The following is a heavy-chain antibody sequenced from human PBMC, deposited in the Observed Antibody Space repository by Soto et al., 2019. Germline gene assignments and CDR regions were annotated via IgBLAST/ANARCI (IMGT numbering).Heavy chain of an antibody. Sequence: GGSLRLSCAASGFTFSSYAMHWVRQAPGKGLEWVAVISYDGSNKYYADSVKGRFTISRDNSKNTLYLQMNSLRAEDTAVYYCARDMNYYDSSGYYPSHSGINQKIHYYYYGMDVWGQGTTVIVSS. J-gene: IGHJ6*02. CDR3: ARDMNYYDSSGYYPSHSGINQKIHYYYYGMDV. CDR1: GFTFSSYA. CDR2: ISYDGSNK. D-gene: IGHD3-22*01. V-gene: IGHV3-30-3*01.